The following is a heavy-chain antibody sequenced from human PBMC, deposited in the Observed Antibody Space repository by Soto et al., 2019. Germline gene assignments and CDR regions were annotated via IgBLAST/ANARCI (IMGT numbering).Heavy chain of an antibody. CDR3: ASRSSGWYFDY. D-gene: IGHD6-19*01. CDR1: GFTFSSYA. V-gene: IGHV3-23*01. CDR2: ISGSGGST. Sequence: EVQLLESGGGLVQPGGSLRLSCAASGFTFSSYAMNWVRQAPGKGLEWVSVISGSGGSTYYADSVKGRVTISRDTSKNTLYLQMNSLRAEDTAVYYCASRSSGWYFDYWGQGTLVTVSS. J-gene: IGHJ4*02.